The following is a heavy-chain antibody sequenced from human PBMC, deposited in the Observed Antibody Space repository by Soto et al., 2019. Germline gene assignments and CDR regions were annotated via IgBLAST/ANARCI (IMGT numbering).Heavy chain of an antibody. Sequence: SGTLSLTCTVSGGSVSSGSYYWSWIRQPPGKGLEWIGYIYYSGSTNYSPPLKSRVTISVDTSKNQFSLKLSSVTAADTAVYYCAANDVWSGYFSWGQGTLVTVS. D-gene: IGHD3-3*01. J-gene: IGHJ5*02. CDR3: AANDVWSGYFS. CDR1: GGSVSSGSYY. V-gene: IGHV4-61*01. CDR2: IYYSGST.